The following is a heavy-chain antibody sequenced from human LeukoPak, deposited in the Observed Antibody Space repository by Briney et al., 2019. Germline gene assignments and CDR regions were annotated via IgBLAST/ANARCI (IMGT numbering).Heavy chain of an antibody. J-gene: IGHJ4*02. CDR3: ALLREPYYYDSSGYYLDY. CDR1: GFTVSSNY. Sequence: PGGSLRLSCAASGFTVSSNYMSWVRQAPGKGLEWVSVIYSGGSTYYADSVKGRFTISRDNSKNTLYLQMNSLRAEDTAVYYCALLREPYYYDSSGYYLDYWGQGTLVTVSS. CDR2: IYSGGST. D-gene: IGHD3-22*01. V-gene: IGHV3-66*01.